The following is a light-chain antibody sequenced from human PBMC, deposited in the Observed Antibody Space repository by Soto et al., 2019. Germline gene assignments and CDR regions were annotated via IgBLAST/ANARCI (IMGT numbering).Light chain of an antibody. CDR1: HDISTF. CDR2: EAS. V-gene: IGKV1-9*01. CDR3: QQLYTLPFT. Sequence: DIQLTQSPSLLSASIGDRVTITCRASHDISTFLAWYQQKPGKAPKLLIYEASTLQSGVPSRFSGSGSGTAFTLTVSRLLPEDFAAYNCQQLYTLPFTYGQGTRL. J-gene: IGKJ5*01.